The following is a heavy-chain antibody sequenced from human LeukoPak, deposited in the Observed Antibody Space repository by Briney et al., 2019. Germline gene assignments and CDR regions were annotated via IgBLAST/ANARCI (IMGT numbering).Heavy chain of an antibody. CDR1: GGSVSSGSFY. CDR3: ARGIEDFWSGYYNWFDP. Sequence: PSETLSLTCTVSGGSVSSGSFYWSWIRQPAGKGLEWIGRVYLTGSTNYNPSLKSRVTISVDTSKNQFSLKLSSVTAADTAVYYCARGIEDFWSGYYNWFDPWGQGTLVTVSS. D-gene: IGHD3-3*01. CDR2: VYLTGST. J-gene: IGHJ5*02. V-gene: IGHV4-61*10.